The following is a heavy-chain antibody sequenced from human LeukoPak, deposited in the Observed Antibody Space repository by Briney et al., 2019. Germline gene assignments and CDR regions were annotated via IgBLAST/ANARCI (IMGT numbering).Heavy chain of an antibody. CDR3: AREGYSRADY. J-gene: IGHJ4*02. V-gene: IGHV1-18*01. D-gene: IGHD5-18*01. CDR1: GYTFTSYG. CDR2: ISAYNGNT. Sequence: ASVKVSCKASGYTFTSYGISWVRQAPGQGLEWMGWISAYNGNTNYAQKLQGRVTITRNTSISTAYMELSSLRSEDTAVYYCAREGYSRADYWGQGTLVTVSS.